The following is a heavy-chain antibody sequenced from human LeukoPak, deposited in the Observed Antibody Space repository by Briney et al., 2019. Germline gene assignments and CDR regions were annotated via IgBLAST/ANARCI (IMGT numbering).Heavy chain of an antibody. CDR3: AGMYYYGSGATTNGY. V-gene: IGHV4-39*07. CDR1: GVSISSSNSY. D-gene: IGHD3-10*01. J-gene: IGHJ4*02. Sequence: SETLSLTCTVSGVSISSSNSYWGWIRQPPGKGLEWIGEINHSGSTNYNPSLKSRVTISVDTSKNQFSLKLSSVTAADTAVYYCAGMYYYGSGATTNGYWGQGTLVTVSS. CDR2: INHSGST.